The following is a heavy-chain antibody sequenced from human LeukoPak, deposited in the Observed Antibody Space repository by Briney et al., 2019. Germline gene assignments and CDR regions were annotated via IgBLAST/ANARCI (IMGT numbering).Heavy chain of an antibody. V-gene: IGHV3-33*01. D-gene: IGHD3-10*01. Sequence: GRSLRLSCAASGFNFNDSGMHWVRQAPGKGLEWVAVIWYDGSEKYYADFVKGRLTISRDNSKNTLYPQMNSLRADDTAVYYCARDGYYGSGRPFDYWGQGALVSVSS. J-gene: IGHJ4*02. CDR2: IWYDGSEK. CDR1: GFNFNDSG. CDR3: ARDGYYGSGRPFDY.